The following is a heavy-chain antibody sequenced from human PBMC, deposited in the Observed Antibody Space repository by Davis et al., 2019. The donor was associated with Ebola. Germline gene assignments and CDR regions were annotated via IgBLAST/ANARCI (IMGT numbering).Heavy chain of an antibody. Sequence: PGGSLRLSCAASGFTFSSYSMSWVRQAPGRGLEWVSSSSGSGGSTYYADSVKGRFTISRDNSKSTLYLQMNSLRAEDTAVYYCAKGVYSGYDYFDYWGQGTLVTVSS. CDR3: AKGVYSGYDYFDY. D-gene: IGHD5-12*01. CDR2: SSGSGGST. CDR1: GFTFSSYS. V-gene: IGHV3-23*01. J-gene: IGHJ4*02.